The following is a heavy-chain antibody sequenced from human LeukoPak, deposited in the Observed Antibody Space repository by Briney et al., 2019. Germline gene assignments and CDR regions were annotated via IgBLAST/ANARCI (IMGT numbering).Heavy chain of an antibody. V-gene: IGHV4-30-2*01. Sequence: PSETLSLTCTVSGGSISSGGYYWSWIRQPPGKGLEWIGYIYHSGSTYYNPSLKSRVTILVDRSKNQFSLKLSSVTAADTAVYYCAREPYCSSTSCYTDYWGQGTLVTVSS. CDR2: IYHSGST. D-gene: IGHD2-2*02. CDR3: AREPYCSSTSCYTDY. CDR1: GGSISSGGYY. J-gene: IGHJ4*02.